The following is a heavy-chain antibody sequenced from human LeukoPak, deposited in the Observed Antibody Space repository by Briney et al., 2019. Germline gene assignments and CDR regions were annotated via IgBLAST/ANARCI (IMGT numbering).Heavy chain of an antibody. CDR1: GGTFSSYA. Sequence: ASVKVSCKASGGTFSSYAISWVRQAPGQGLEWMGRIIPILGIANYAQKFQGRVTITADKSTSTAYMEPSSLRSEDTAVYYCAIRDGYRHWFDPWGQGTLVTVSS. J-gene: IGHJ5*02. CDR2: IIPILGIA. CDR3: AIRDGYRHWFDP. V-gene: IGHV1-69*04. D-gene: IGHD5-24*01.